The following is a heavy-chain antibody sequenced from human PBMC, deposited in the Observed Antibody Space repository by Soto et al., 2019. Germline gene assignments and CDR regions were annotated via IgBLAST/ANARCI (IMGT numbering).Heavy chain of an antibody. CDR3: GKVGGCDFWSGPDY. Sequence: GGSLRLSCAASGFTFDDSARHWVRQAPGRGLEWVSCISWNGRSIDYADSVKGRFSISRDNAKNSLFLQMNTLRAEETALYYCGKVGGCDFWSGPDYWGQGTLVTVSS. V-gene: IGHV3-9*01. J-gene: IGHJ4*02. CDR2: ISWNGRSI. D-gene: IGHD3-3*01. CDR1: GFTFDDSA.